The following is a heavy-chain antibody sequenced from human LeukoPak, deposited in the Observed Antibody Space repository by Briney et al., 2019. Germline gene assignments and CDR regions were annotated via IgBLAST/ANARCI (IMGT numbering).Heavy chain of an antibody. J-gene: IGHJ4*02. CDR3: ARGVAVAGTADY. D-gene: IGHD6-19*01. CDR1: GYTFTGYY. Sequence: GASLKVSCKASGYTFTGYYMHWVRQAPGQGPEWMGWINPNSGGTNYAQKFQGRVTMTRDTSISTAYMELSRLRSDDTAVYYCARGVAVAGTADYWGQGTLVTVSS. V-gene: IGHV1-2*02. CDR2: INPNSGGT.